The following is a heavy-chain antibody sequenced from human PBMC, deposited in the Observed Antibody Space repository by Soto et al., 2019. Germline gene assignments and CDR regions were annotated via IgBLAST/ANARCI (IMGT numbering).Heavy chain of an antibody. CDR1: GYTFTSYG. D-gene: IGHD2-21*02. CDR2: ISAYNGNT. Sequence: QVQLVQSGAEVKKPGASVKVSCKASGYTFTSYGISWVRQAPGQGLEWMGWISAYNGNTNYAQKLQGRVTMTTDTSTSTAYMELRSLRSDDTAVYYCARDRVTTIPPLPEYFQHWGQGTLVTVSS. CDR3: ARDRVTTIPPLPEYFQH. V-gene: IGHV1-18*01. J-gene: IGHJ1*01.